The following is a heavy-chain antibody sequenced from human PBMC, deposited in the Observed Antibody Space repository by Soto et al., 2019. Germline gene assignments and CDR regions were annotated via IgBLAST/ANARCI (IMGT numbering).Heavy chain of an antibody. CDR1: GFTFSSYA. D-gene: IGHD3-22*01. CDR3: AKGPHYYDSSGYYPQPFDY. J-gene: IGHJ4*02. CDR2: ISGSGGST. Sequence: EVQLLESGGGLVQPGGSLRLSCAASGFTFSSYAMSWVRQAPGKGLEWVSAISGSGGSTYYADSVKGRLTISSDNSKNTLYLQMNSLRADDTAVYYCAKGPHYYDSSGYYPQPFDYWGQGTLVTVSS. V-gene: IGHV3-23*01.